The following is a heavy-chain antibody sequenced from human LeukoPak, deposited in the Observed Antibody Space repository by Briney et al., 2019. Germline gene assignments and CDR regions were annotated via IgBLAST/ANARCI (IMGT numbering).Heavy chain of an antibody. J-gene: IGHJ6*02. CDR2: IYTSGST. CDR1: GGSISSYY. D-gene: IGHD6-13*01. V-gene: IGHV4-4*07. CDR3: ARLPGIAAAGTYYYYGMDV. Sequence: SETLSLTCTVSGGSISSYYWSWIRQPAGKGLEWIGRIYTSGSTNYNPSLKSRVTMSVDTSKNQFSLKLSSVTAADTAVYYCARLPGIAAAGTYYYYGMDVWGQGTTVTISS.